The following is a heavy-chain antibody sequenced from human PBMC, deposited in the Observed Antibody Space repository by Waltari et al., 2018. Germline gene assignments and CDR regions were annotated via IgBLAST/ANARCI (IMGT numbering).Heavy chain of an antibody. CDR1: GFTFSTYV. Sequence: EVQLVESGGGLVQPGGSLRLSCEVSGFTFSTYVMHWVRQVPGKGLLWVSRISHDGVVTTYADSVKGRFTVSRDNTKNTLYLQMNSLRAEDTAVYYCSRDLNWLLFDYWGQGALVTVSS. D-gene: IGHD3-9*01. V-gene: IGHV3-74*01. CDR2: ISHDGVVT. CDR3: SRDLNWLLFDY. J-gene: IGHJ4*02.